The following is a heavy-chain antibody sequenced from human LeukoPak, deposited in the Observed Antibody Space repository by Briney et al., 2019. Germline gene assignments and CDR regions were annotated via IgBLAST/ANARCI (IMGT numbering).Heavy chain of an antibody. CDR3: ARGRIYQLLKANWFDP. CDR2: MNPNSGNT. Sequence: ASVKVSCKVSGYTFTSYDINWVRQATGQGLEWMGWMNPNSGNTGYAQKFQGRVTMTRNTSISTAYMELSSLRSEDTAVYYCARGRIYQLLKANWFDPGGQGTLVTVSS. D-gene: IGHD2-2*01. J-gene: IGHJ5*02. CDR1: GYTFTSYD. V-gene: IGHV1-8*01.